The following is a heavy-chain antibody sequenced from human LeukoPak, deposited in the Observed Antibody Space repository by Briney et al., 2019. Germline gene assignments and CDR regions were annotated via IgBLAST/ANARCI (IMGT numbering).Heavy chain of an antibody. D-gene: IGHD3-9*01. Sequence: GGSLRLSCAASGFTFSDYGMHWVRQAPGKGLEWLAFIRYDGGNEYYAGSVKGRFTISRDNSKNTLYLQMNSLRAEDTAVYYCAKAHDIDYFDYWGQGTLVTVSS. V-gene: IGHV3-30*02. CDR3: AKAHDIDYFDY. CDR1: GFTFSDYG. J-gene: IGHJ4*02. CDR2: IRYDGGNE.